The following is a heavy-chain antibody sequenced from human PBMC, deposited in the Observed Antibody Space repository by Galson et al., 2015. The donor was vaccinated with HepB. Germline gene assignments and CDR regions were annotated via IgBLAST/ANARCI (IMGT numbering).Heavy chain of an antibody. V-gene: IGHV3-30*01. CDR2: ISKDGNNK. CDR1: GFTFSAYA. J-gene: IGHJ5*01. Sequence: SLRLSCAASGFTFSAYAIHWVRQAPGKGLQWVALISKDGNNKYYADSVKGRFTISRANSRNTVCLQMNSLRTEDTAISYCVREEYSSGWYGSGLGNWFDSWGRGTLVTVSS. CDR3: VREEYSSGWYGSGLGNWFDS. D-gene: IGHD6-19*01.